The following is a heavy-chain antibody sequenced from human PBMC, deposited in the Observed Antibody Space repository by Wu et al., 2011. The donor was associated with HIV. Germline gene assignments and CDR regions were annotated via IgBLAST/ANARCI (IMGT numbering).Heavy chain of an antibody. J-gene: IGHJ4*02. CDR3: ARDLGGADFDY. CDR1: GYTFNTYA. V-gene: IGHV1-18*01. Sequence: QVQLVQSGAEVKKPGASVKVSCKASGYTFNTYAISWVRQAPGQGLEWMGWISPYDGDTKYPQKLQGRVTMTTDTSTTTAYMELGSLKSDDTAVYYCARDLGGADFDYWGQGTLVTVSS. CDR2: ISPYDGDT. D-gene: IGHD3-16*01.